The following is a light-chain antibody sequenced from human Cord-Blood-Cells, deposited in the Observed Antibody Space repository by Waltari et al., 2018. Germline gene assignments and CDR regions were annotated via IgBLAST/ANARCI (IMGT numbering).Light chain of an antibody. Sequence: QSALTPPPSASGSPGPSVTIPCTGTTSDVCGYNYVSWYQQHPGKAPKLMIYEVSKRPSGVPDRFSGSKSGNTASLTVSGLQAEDEADYYCSSYAGSNNLVFGGGTKLTVL. V-gene: IGLV2-8*01. CDR1: TSDVCGYNY. J-gene: IGLJ3*02. CDR2: EVS. CDR3: SSYAGSNNLV.